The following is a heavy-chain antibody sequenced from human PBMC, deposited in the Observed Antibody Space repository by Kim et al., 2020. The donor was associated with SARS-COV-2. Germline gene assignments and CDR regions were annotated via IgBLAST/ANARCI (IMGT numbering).Heavy chain of an antibody. Sequence: DSYTTYSPSVQGHVTISADKSISTAYLQWSSLKASDTAIYYCARGSDYDYWGQGTLVTVSS. D-gene: IGHD4-17*01. V-gene: IGHV5-10-1*01. CDR2: DSYT. J-gene: IGHJ4*02. CDR3: ARGSDYDY.